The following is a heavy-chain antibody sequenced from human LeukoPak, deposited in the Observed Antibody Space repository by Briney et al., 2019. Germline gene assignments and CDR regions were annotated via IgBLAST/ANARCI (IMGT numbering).Heavy chain of an antibody. CDR3: AREDYGADAFDI. D-gene: IGHD4-17*01. V-gene: IGHV1-46*01. Sequence: ASVKVSCKASGYTFTSYYMHWVRQAPGQGLGWMGIINPSGGSTSYAQKSQGRVTMTRDTSTSTVYMELSSLRSEDTAVYYCAREDYGADAFDIWGQGTMVTVSS. CDR1: GYTFTSYY. CDR2: INPSGGST. J-gene: IGHJ3*02.